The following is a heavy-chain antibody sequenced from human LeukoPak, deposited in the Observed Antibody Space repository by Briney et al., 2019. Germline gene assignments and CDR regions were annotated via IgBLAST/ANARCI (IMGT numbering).Heavy chain of an antibody. J-gene: IGHJ6*03. CDR2: INPSGGST. Sequence: ASVKVSCKASGYTFTSYYMHWVRQAPGQGLEWMGIINPSGGSTNYAQKFQGRVTMTTDTSTSTAYMELRSLRSDDTAVYYCARDVYSSSWRDYYYYYYMDVWGKGTTVTVSS. CDR3: ARDVYSSSWRDYYYYYYMDV. D-gene: IGHD6-13*01. V-gene: IGHV1-46*01. CDR1: GYTFTSYY.